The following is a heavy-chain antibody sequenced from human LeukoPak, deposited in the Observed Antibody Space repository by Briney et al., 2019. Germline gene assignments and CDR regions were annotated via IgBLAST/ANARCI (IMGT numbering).Heavy chain of an antibody. J-gene: IGHJ3*02. CDR2: ISYDGSNK. CDR1: GFTFSSYG. V-gene: IGHV3-30*03. D-gene: IGHD1-1*01. CDR3: ARPTTTPDGAFDI. Sequence: GRSLRLSCAASGFTFSSYGMHWVRQAPGKGLEWVAVISYDGSNKYYADSVKGRFTISRDNSKNTLYLQMNSLRAEDMAVYYCARPTTTPDGAFDIWGQGTMVTVSS.